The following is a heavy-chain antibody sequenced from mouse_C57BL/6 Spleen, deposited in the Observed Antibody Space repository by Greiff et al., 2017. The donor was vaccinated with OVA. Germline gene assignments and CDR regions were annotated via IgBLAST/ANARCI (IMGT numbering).Heavy chain of an antibody. V-gene: IGHV1-26*01. CDR3: AQTALYAMDY. D-gene: IGHD3-2*01. CDR1: GYTFTDYY. J-gene: IGHJ4*01. CDR2: INPNNGGT. Sequence: EVQLQQSGPELVKPGASVKISCKASGYTFTDYYMNWVKQSHGKSLEWIGDINPNNGGTSYNQKFKGKATLTVDKSSSTAYMELRSLTSEDSAVYYCAQTALYAMDYWGQGTSVTVSS.